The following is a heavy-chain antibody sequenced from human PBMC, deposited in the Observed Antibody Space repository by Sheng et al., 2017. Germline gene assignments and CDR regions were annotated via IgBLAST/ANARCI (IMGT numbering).Heavy chain of an antibody. CDR2: ISASGTGT. CDR1: GFTFSNYT. D-gene: IGHD4-17*01. V-gene: IGHV3-23*04. J-gene: IGHJ4*02. Sequence: EVQLVESGGGLVQPGGSLRLSCAASGFTFSNYTMTWVRQAPGKGLEWVSTISASGTGTFYADSVKGRFTISRDNSKNTLYLQMSSLRADDTAVYYCAKLPTVTVSHWGQGTLVAVSS. CDR3: AKLPTVTVSH.